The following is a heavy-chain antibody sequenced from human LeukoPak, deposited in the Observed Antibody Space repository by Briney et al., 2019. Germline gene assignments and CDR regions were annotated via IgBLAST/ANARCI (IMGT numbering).Heavy chain of an antibody. Sequence: GGSLRLSCAASGFTFSRYSMNWVRQAPGKGLEWVSSISSSSSYIYYADSVKGRFTISRDNAKNSLYLQMNSLRAEDTAVYYCARAPDYYGSGSDFDYWGQGTLVTVSS. CDR1: GFTFSRYS. CDR3: ARAPDYYGSGSDFDY. CDR2: ISSSSSYI. D-gene: IGHD3-10*01. V-gene: IGHV3-21*01. J-gene: IGHJ4*02.